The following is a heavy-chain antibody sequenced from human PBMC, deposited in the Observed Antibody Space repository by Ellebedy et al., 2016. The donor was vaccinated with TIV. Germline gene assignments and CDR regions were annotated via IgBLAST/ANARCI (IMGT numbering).Heavy chain of an antibody. CDR3: AKGRGGGSDTSAPRYYFDS. D-gene: IGHD6-19*01. Sequence: PGGSLRLSCAASGFTFTNYAMSWVRQDPGKGLEWVSTISHTGSRTYYANSVEGRFIISRDNSKRTLYLKMNSLGAEDTAVYYCAKGRGGGSDTSAPRYYFDSWGLGTLVTVSS. CDR2: ISHTGSRT. J-gene: IGHJ4*02. V-gene: IGHV3-23*01. CDR1: GFTFTNYA.